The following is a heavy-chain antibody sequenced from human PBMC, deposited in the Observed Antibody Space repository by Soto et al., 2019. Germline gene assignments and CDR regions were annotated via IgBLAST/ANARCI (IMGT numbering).Heavy chain of an antibody. Sequence: ASETLSLTCTVSGGSVSSGSYYWSWIRQPPGKGLEWIGYIYYSGSTYYNPSLKSRVTISVDTSKNQFSLKLSSVTAADTAVYYCARSFPASMRVFHYWGQGTLVTVSS. CDR2: IYYSGST. D-gene: IGHD2-2*01. J-gene: IGHJ4*01. CDR1: GGSVSSGSYY. V-gene: IGHV4-30-4*08. CDR3: ARSFPASMRVFHY.